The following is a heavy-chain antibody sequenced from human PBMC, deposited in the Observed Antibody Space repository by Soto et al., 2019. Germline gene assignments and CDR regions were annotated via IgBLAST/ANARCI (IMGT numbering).Heavy chain of an antibody. CDR2: IWYDGSNK. CDR1: GFTFSSYG. Sequence: GGSLRVSCAASGFTFSSYGMHWVRQAPGKGLEWVAVIWYDGSNKYYADSVKGRFTISRDNSKNTLYLQMNSLRAEDTAVYYCARDGYCSGGSCYSVPVFDYWGQGT. CDR3: ARDGYCSGGSCYSVPVFDY. V-gene: IGHV3-33*01. D-gene: IGHD2-15*01. J-gene: IGHJ4*02.